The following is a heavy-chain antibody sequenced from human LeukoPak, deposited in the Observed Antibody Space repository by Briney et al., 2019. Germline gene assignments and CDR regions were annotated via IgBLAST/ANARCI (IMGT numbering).Heavy chain of an antibody. CDR2: IDPSDSYT. Sequence: GESQKISRKGSGYSFTSYWISWVRQMPGKGLEWMGRIDPSDSYTNYSPSFQGHVTISADKSISTAYLQWSSLKASDTAMYYCAIGFGGVIVSVYWGQGTLVTVSS. V-gene: IGHV5-10-1*01. D-gene: IGHD3-16*02. CDR1: GYSFTSYW. CDR3: AIGFGGVIVSVY. J-gene: IGHJ4*02.